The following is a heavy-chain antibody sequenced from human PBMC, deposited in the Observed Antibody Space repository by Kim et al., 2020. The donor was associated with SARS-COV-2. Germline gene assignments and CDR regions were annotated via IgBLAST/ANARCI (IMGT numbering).Heavy chain of an antibody. CDR1: GFTVSSNY. V-gene: IGHV3-53*01. CDR2: IYIGGTT. CDR3: ARWTCGGDCYYYYNGMDV. J-gene: IGHJ6*02. D-gene: IGHD2-21*02. Sequence: GGSLRLSCAASGFTVSSNYMSWVRQAPGKGLEWVSVIYIGGTTYYADSVKGRLTISRDNSKNTLYLQMNSLRGDDTAVYYCARWTCGGDCYYYYNGMDVWGQGTTVTVSS.